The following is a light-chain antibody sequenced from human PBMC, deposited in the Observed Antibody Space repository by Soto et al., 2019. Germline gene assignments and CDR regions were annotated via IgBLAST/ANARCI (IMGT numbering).Light chain of an antibody. CDR1: QSVSSTH. J-gene: IGKJ1*01. CDR3: QQSGYSSWT. V-gene: IGKV3-20*01. CDR2: GGS. Sequence: NALSQSPGPLALSSVGGAALFCRCSQSVSSTHLAWYQQKPGQAPRLLIYGGSTRATGIPGRFSGSGSGTDFTLTISRLEPDDFAVYFYQQSGYSSWTFGQGTKVDIK.